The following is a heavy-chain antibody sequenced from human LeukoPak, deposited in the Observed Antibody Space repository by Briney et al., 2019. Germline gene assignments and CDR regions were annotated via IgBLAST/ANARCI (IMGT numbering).Heavy chain of an antibody. V-gene: IGHV3-21*06. CDR3: ARALWSGPVYYGMDV. Sequence: GGSLRLSCAASGFTFSTYNVYWVRQAPGKGLEWVSSISSTSNYIYYADSVKGRFTISRDNAKNSLYLQMNSLRAEDTAVYYCARALWSGPVYYGMDVWGQGTTATVSS. CDR2: ISSTSNYI. CDR1: GFTFSTYN. J-gene: IGHJ6*02. D-gene: IGHD3-10*01.